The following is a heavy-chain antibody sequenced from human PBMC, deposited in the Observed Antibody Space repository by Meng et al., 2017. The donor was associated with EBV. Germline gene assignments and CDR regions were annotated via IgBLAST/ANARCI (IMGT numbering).Heavy chain of an antibody. V-gene: IGHV4-34*01. CDR3: ARGVTTASSWFDP. CDR2: INHSGST. CDR1: GGSFSGYY. D-gene: IGHD4-17*01. Sequence: QLQLPQGGAGLLKPSETLSLTCAVYGGSFSGYYWSWIRQPPGKGLEWIGEINHSGSTNYNPSLKSRVTISVDTSKNQFSLKLSSVTAADTAVYYCARGVTTASSWFDPWGQGTLVTVSS. J-gene: IGHJ5*02.